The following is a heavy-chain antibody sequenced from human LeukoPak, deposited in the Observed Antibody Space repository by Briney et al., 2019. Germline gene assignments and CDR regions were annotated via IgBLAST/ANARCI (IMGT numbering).Heavy chain of an antibody. CDR3: ARVQRLWSHFDY. CDR1: GGSFSGYY. V-gene: IGHV4-34*01. J-gene: IGHJ4*02. CDR2: INHSGST. Sequence: KPSETLSLTCAVYGGSFSGYYWSWIRQPPGKGLEWIGEINHSGSTNYNPSLKSRVTISVDTSKNQFSLKLSSVTAADTAVYYCARVQRLWSHFDYWGQGTLVTVSS. D-gene: IGHD4/OR15-4a*01.